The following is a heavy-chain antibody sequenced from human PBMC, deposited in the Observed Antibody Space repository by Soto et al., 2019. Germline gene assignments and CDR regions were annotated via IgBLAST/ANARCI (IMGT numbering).Heavy chain of an antibody. V-gene: IGHV1-8*01. D-gene: IGHD3-22*01. J-gene: IGHJ6*02. CDR3: ARVSTYYYDSSGYSDGYYYYGMDV. Sequence: QVQLVQSGAEVKKPGASVKVSCKASGYTFTSYDINWVRQATGQGLEWMGWMNPNSGNTGYAQKFQGRVTMTRNTSISTAYMELSSLRSEDTAVYYCARVSTYYYDSSGYSDGYYYYGMDVRGQGTTVTVSS. CDR2: MNPNSGNT. CDR1: GYTFTSYD.